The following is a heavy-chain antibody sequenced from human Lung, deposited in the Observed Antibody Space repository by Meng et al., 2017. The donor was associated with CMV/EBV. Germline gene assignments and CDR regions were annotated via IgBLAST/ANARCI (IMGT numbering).Heavy chain of an antibody. D-gene: IGHD3-3*01. CDR2: IYYSGST. V-gene: IGHV4-59*01. CDR1: GGSISSYY. CDR3: ARFTIFGVVMDGMDV. J-gene: IGHJ6*02. Sequence: SETLSLXXTVSGGSISSYYWSWIRQPPGKGLEWIGYIYYSGSTNYNPSLKSRVTISVDTSKNQFSLKLSSVTAADTAVYYCARFTIFGVVMDGMDVWGQWTTVXVSS.